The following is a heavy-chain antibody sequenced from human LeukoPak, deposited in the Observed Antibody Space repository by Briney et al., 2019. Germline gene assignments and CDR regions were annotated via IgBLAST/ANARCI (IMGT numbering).Heavy chain of an antibody. CDR3: AKDYYDSSGYPDAFDI. J-gene: IGHJ3*02. D-gene: IGHD3-22*01. Sequence: GGSLRLSCAASGFTFSSYAMSWVRQAPGKGLEWVSAISGSGGSTYYADSVKGRFTISRDNSKNTLYLQMNSLRAEDTAVYYCAKDYYDSSGYPDAFDIWGQGTMVTVSS. CDR2: ISGSGGST. CDR1: GFTFSSYA. V-gene: IGHV3-23*01.